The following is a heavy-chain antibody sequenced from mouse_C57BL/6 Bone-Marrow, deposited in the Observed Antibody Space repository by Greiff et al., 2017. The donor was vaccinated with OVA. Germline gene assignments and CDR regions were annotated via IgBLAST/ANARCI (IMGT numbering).Heavy chain of an antibody. D-gene: IGHD2-4*01. V-gene: IGHV10-1*01. J-gene: IGHJ4*01. CDR2: IRSKSNNYAT. CDR3: VREGWDYDIAMDY. CDR1: GFSFNTYA. Sequence: GGGLVQPKGSLKLSCAASGFSFNTYAMNWVRQAPGKGLEWVARIRSKSNNYATYYADSVKDRFTISRDDSESMLYLQMNNLKTEDTAMYYCVREGWDYDIAMDYWGQGTSVTVSS.